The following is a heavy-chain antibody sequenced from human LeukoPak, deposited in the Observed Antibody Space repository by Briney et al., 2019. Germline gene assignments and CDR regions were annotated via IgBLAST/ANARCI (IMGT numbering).Heavy chain of an antibody. Sequence: KPGGSLRLSCAASGFTFSSYSMNWVRQAPGKGLEWVSSISSSSSYIYYADSVKGRFTISRDNAKNSLYLQMNSLRAEDTAVYYCARDSHTLVVAATLFHWGQGTLVTVSS. J-gene: IGHJ4*02. V-gene: IGHV3-21*01. CDR3: ARDSHTLVVAATLFH. CDR2: ISSSSSYI. D-gene: IGHD2-15*01. CDR1: GFTFSSYS.